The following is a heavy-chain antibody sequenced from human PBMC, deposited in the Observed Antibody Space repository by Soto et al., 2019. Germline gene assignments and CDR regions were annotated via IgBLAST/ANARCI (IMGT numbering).Heavy chain of an antibody. CDR2: ISFDGSNK. J-gene: IGHJ3*02. CDR3: ARSGLRFSIEARRTAFDM. CDR1: GFTFSSYA. D-gene: IGHD6-6*01. Sequence: GGSLRLSCAASGFTFSSYAMHWVRQGPGKGLEWVAAISFDGSNKYDADSVKGRFSISRDNPKNTLYLQMNSLRVEDTAVYYCARSGLRFSIEARRTAFDMWGQGTMVTVSS. V-gene: IGHV3-30-3*01.